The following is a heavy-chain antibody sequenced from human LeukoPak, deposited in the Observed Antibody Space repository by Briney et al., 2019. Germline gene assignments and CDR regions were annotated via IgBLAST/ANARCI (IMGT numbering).Heavy chain of an antibody. CDR1: GGSISSGRYY. J-gene: IGHJ3*02. V-gene: IGHV4-61*02. Sequence: SQTLSLTCTVSGGSISSGRYYWSWIRQPAGKGLEWIGRIYTSGSTNYNPSLKSRVNISVDTSKNQFSLKLSSVTAADTAVYYCARAYYDSSGYYPDAFDIWGQGTMVTVSS. CDR2: IYTSGST. CDR3: ARAYYDSSGYYPDAFDI. D-gene: IGHD3-22*01.